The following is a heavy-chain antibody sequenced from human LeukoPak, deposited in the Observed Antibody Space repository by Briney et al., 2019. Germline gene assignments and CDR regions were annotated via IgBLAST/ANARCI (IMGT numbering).Heavy chain of an antibody. CDR1: GYTFTGYY. V-gene: IGHV1-2*02. D-gene: IGHD3-10*01. CDR2: INPNSGGT. J-gene: IGHJ4*02. CDR3: ARSPRYYYGSGSYQREDY. Sequence: ASVKVSCKASGYTFTGYYMHWVRQAPGQGLEWMGWINPNSGGTNYAQKFQGRVTMTRDTSISTAYMELSRLRSDDTAVYYCARSPRYYYGSGSYQREDYWGQGTLVTVSS.